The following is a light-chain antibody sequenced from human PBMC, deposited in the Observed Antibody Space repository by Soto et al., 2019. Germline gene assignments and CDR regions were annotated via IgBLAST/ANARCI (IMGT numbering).Light chain of an antibody. V-gene: IGKV3-11*01. CDR2: DTS. CDR3: QQYGSSPWT. CDR1: QSVRSY. J-gene: IGKJ1*01. Sequence: EIVMTQSPAALSLSPGERATLSCRASQSVRSYLAWYQQKPGQAPRLLIFDTSNRATGIPARFSGRGSGTDFALTISRLEPEDFALYYCQQYGSSPWTFGQGTKV.